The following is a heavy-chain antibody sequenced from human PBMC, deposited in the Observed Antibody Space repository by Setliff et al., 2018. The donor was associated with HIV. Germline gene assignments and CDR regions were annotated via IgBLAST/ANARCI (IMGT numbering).Heavy chain of an antibody. Sequence: SETLSLTCTVSGGSMTSSNYYWGWIRQSPGRGLEWIGSISASGSTTYHPSLRSRVTVSAATSKNQFSLKLTSVTAADTAVYFCARDPHYFDTSGHYSWFYFDYWGQGTLVTVSS. CDR3: ARDPHYFDTSGHYSWFYFDY. J-gene: IGHJ4*02. V-gene: IGHV4-39*07. D-gene: IGHD3-22*01. CDR2: ISASGST. CDR1: GGSMTSSNYY.